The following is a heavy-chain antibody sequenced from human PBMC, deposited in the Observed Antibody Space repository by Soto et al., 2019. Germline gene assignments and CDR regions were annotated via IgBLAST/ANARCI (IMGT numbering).Heavy chain of an antibody. V-gene: IGHV2-70*01. CDR3: ARIRKGSSGRGPYYYYYGMDV. CDR1: WFSLSTSGMC. CDR2: IDWDDDK. J-gene: IGHJ6*02. D-gene: IGHD6-13*01. Sequence: SGPTLVNPTQTLTLTCTFSWFSLSTSGMCVSWIRQPPVKALEWLALIDWDDDKYYSTSLKTRLTISKDTSKNQVVLTMTNMDPVDTATYYCARIRKGSSGRGPYYYYYGMDVWGQGTTVTVSS.